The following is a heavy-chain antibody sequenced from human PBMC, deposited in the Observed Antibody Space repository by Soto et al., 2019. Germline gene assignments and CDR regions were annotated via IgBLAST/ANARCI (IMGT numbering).Heavy chain of an antibody. Sequence: QLQLQESGPGLVKPSETLSLTCTVSGGSITSNAYHWGWVRQPPGKGLEWIGGMVYSGTTYYNPSLKSRVTISVDTSKNQFSLKLISVSVADTAVYFCATRFPYSSGSHDYWGQGTLVIVSS. J-gene: IGHJ4*02. V-gene: IGHV4-39*01. CDR3: ATRFPYSSGSHDY. CDR2: MVYSGTT. CDR1: GGSITSNAYH. D-gene: IGHD3-10*01.